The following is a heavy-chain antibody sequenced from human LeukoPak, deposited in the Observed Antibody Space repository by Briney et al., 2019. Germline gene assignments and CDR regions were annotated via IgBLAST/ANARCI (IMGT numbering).Heavy chain of an antibody. D-gene: IGHD3-3*01. CDR2: INHSGST. J-gene: IGHJ4*02. V-gene: IGHV4-34*01. Sequence: PSKTLSLTCAVYGGSFSGYYWSWIRQPPGKGLEWIGEINHSGSTNYNPSLKSRVTIAVDTSKNQCSLKLSSVTAADTAVYYCARGPPYYDFWSGYYHWGQGTLVTVSS. CDR1: GGSFSGYY. CDR3: ARGPPYYDFWSGYYH.